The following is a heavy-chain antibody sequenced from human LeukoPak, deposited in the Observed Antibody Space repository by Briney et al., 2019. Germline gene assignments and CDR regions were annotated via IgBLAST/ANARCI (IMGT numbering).Heavy chain of an antibody. CDR1: GGSISSYY. Sequence: SETLSLTCTVSGGSISSYYWSWIRQPPGKGLEWIGYIYYSGSTNYNPSLKSRATISVDTSKNQFSLKLSSVTAADTAVYYCARLLDLYCSSTSCYRDYYYGMDVWGKGTTVTVSS. V-gene: IGHV4-59*01. D-gene: IGHD2-2*01. J-gene: IGHJ6*04. CDR2: IYYSGST. CDR3: ARLLDLYCSSTSCYRDYYYGMDV.